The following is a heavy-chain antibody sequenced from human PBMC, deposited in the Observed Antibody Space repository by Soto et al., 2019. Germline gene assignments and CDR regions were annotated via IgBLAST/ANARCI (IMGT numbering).Heavy chain of an antibody. Sequence: XETLSLTCAVSGYSISSGYYWGWIRQPPVKGLEWIGSIYHSGSTYYNPSLKSRVTISVDTSKNQFSLKLSSVTAADTAVYYCARLSITMIVVVISDDAFDIWGQGKMVTVSS. CDR2: IYHSGST. D-gene: IGHD3-22*01. J-gene: IGHJ3*02. CDR1: GYSISSGYY. V-gene: IGHV4-38-2*01. CDR3: ARLSITMIVVVISDDAFDI.